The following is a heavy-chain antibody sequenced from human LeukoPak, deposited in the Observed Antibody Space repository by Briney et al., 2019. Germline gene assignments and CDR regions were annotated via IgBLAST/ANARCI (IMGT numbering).Heavy chain of an antibody. J-gene: IGHJ4*02. V-gene: IGHV1-2*02. Sequence: ASVKVSCKASGYTFTGYYIHWVRQAPGQGLEWMGWIYPNSGGTNYAQKFQGRVTMTRDTSISTAYMELSRLRSDDTAVYYCARDVGEYCSSTSCYASDYWGQGTLVTVSS. CDR1: GYTFTGYY. D-gene: IGHD2-2*01. CDR3: ARDVGEYCSSTSCYASDY. CDR2: IYPNSGGT.